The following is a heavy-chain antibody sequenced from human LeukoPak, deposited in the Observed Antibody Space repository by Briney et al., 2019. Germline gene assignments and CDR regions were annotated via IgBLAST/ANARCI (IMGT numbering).Heavy chain of an antibody. CDR3: ARDFFGGSQGGY. J-gene: IGHJ4*02. Sequence: GGSLRLSCAASGFTFSSYAMHWVRQAPGKGLEWVAVISYGGSNKYYADSVKGRFTISRDNPKNTLYLQMNSLRAEDTAVYYCARDFFGGSQGGYWGQGTLVTVSS. D-gene: IGHD1-26*01. CDR2: ISYGGSNK. CDR1: GFTFSSYA. V-gene: IGHV3-30-3*01.